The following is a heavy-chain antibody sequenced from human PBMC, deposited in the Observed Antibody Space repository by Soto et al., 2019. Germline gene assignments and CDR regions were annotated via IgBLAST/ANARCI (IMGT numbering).Heavy chain of an antibody. CDR2: IAYDGSNK. V-gene: IGHV3-30-3*01. D-gene: IGHD2-15*01. Sequence: QVQLVESGGGVVQPGRSLRLPCAASGFTFRSYAMHWVRQAPGKGLECVAVIAYDGSNKFYRDYVKGRFTISRDNSKNTLYLQINSLRYEDTAVYYCARGDREDIAVVIGARPGEYGVDVWGQGTTVTVSS. CDR1: GFTFRSYA. CDR3: ARGDREDIAVVIGARPGEYGVDV. J-gene: IGHJ6*02.